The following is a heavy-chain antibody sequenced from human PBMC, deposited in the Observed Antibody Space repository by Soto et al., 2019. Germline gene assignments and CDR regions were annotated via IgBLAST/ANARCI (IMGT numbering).Heavy chain of an antibody. CDR2: ISSDGTTT. CDR3: AIQDCTNDVCLEAAVTVGGAREY. D-gene: IGHD2-8*01. J-gene: IGHJ1*01. V-gene: IGHV3-74*01. CDR1: GFTFSKYW. Sequence: EVQLVESGGGLVQPGKALRLSCAASGFTFSKYWIHWVRQAPGKGPVWVSYISSDGTTTDYADSVKGRFTISRDNAKNTLYLQMDSLRAEDTAVYYCAIQDCTNDVCLEAAVTVGGAREYWGQGAQVTVSS.